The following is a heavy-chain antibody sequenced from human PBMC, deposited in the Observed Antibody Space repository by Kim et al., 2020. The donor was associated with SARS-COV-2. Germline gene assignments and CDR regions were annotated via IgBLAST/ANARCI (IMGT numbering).Heavy chain of an antibody. CDR1: VGTFTSYA. Sequence: SVKVSCKASVGTFTSYAVNWVRQAPGQGLEWMGGVIPIFGTAHYAQKFQGRVTITADESTSTAYLELSSLRSEDTAIYYCARGRYDSSGYYHANYWGQGTLVTVSS. CDR2: VIPIFGTA. J-gene: IGHJ4*02. V-gene: IGHV1-69*13. D-gene: IGHD3-22*01. CDR3: ARGRYDSSGYYHANY.